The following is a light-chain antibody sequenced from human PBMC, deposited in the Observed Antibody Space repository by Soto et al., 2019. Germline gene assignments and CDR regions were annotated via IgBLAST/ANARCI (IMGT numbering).Light chain of an antibody. CDR3: QQYQSYSKT. Sequence: DIQMTQSPSPLSASVGDRVTITCRASQSISSWLAWYQQKPGKAPKVLIYDASSLESGVPSRFSGSGFGTEFTLTITRLQPDDFATYYCQQYQSYSKTFGQGTKVDIK. V-gene: IGKV1-5*01. J-gene: IGKJ1*01. CDR2: DAS. CDR1: QSISSW.